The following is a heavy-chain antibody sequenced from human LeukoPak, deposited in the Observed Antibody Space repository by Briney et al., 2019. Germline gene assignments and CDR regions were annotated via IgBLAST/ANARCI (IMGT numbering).Heavy chain of an antibody. D-gene: IGHD3-10*01. J-gene: IGHJ6*03. Sequence: ASVKVSCKASGYTFTSYAMYWVRQAPGQGLEWMGWINTNTGNPTYAQGFTRRFVFSLDTSVSTAYLQISSLKAEDTAVYYCARVESGYGSGSYSYYYYHYMDVWGKGTTVTVSS. CDR2: INTNTGNP. CDR1: GYTFTSYA. CDR3: ARVESGYGSGSYSYYYYHYMDV. V-gene: IGHV7-4-1*02.